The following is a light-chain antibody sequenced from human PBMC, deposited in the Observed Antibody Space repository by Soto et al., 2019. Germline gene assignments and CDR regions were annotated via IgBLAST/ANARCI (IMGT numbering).Light chain of an antibody. CDR3: QQYNNWPLT. CDR1: QSVSSSY. V-gene: IGKV3-20*01. J-gene: IGKJ4*01. Sequence: EIVLTQSPGTLSLSPGERDPLSCLASQSVSSSYLAWFQQKPGQAPRLLIYGASYRATGIPDRFSGSGSGKDFTLTISRLKSEDFAVYYCQQYNNWPLTFGGGTKVDIK. CDR2: GAS.